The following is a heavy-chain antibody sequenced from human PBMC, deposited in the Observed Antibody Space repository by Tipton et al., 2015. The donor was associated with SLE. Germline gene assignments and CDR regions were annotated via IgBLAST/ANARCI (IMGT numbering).Heavy chain of an antibody. CDR1: GYSFTSYW. Sequence: VQLVQSGAEVKKPGESLKISCKGSGYSFTSYWIGWVRQMPGKGLEWMGIIYPGDSDTIYSRSFQGQVTISADKSISTAYLQWSSLKASDPAMYYCASSGSIAAAGHAFDIWGQGTMVTVSS. J-gene: IGHJ3*02. D-gene: IGHD6-13*01. CDR3: ASSGSIAAAGHAFDI. V-gene: IGHV5-51*01. CDR2: IYPGDSDT.